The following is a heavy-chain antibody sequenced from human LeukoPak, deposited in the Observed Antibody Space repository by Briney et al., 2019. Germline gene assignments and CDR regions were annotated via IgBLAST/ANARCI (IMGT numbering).Heavy chain of an antibody. CDR1: GASISSSAYY. J-gene: IGHJ5*02. CDR2: INHSGST. V-gene: IGHV4-39*02. Sequence: PSETLSLTCIISGASISSSAYYWGWIRQPPGKGLEWIGEINHSGSTNYNPSLKSRVTISVDTSKNQFSLKLSSVTAADTAVYYCAREMLAAVAAQSWGQGTLVTVSS. D-gene: IGHD6-19*01. CDR3: AREMLAAVAAQS.